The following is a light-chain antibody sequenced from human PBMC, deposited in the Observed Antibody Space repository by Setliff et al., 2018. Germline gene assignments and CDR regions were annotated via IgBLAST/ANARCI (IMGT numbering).Light chain of an antibody. V-gene: IGLV7-43*01. CDR2: STT. CDR1: TGAVITGHY. Sequence: AVVTQQPSLTVSPGGTVTLTCASNTGAVITGHYPNWLQQKPGQAPRPLIYSTTNTYSRTPARFSGSLLGGKAALTLSDVQPEDEATYYCLVYSGATGVFGGGTKVTVL. J-gene: IGLJ3*02. CDR3: LVYSGATGV.